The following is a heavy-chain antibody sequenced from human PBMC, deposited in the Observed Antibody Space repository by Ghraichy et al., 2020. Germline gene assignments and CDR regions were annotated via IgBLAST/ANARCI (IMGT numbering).Heavy chain of an antibody. J-gene: IGHJ6*02. CDR2: IYYSGST. V-gene: IGHV4-39*01. Sequence: SETLSLTCTVSGGSISSSSYYWGWIRQPPGKGLEWIGSIYYSGSTYYNPSLKSRVTISVDTSKNQFSLKLSSVTAADTAVYYCARQRLDLYYYYGMDVWGQGTTVTVSS. CDR3: ARQRLDLYYYYGMDV. CDR1: GGSISSSSYY. D-gene: IGHD1-1*01.